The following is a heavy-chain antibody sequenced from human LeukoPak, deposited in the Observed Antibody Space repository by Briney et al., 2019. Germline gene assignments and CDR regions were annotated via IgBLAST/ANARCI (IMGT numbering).Heavy chain of an antibody. CDR1: GGTFSSYA. V-gene: IGHV1-69*05. CDR3: ARVPDSRWELWGPFDY. J-gene: IGHJ4*02. CDR2: IIPIFGTA. D-gene: IGHD1-26*01. Sequence: ASVTVSCKASGGTFSSYAISWLRQAPGQGLEWMGGIIPIFGTANYAQKFQGRVTITTDESTSTAYMELSSLRSEDTAVYYCARVPDSRWELWGPFDYWGQGTLVTVSS.